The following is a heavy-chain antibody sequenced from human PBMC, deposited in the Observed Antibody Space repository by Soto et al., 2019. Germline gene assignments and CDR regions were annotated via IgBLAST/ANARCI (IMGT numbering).Heavy chain of an antibody. D-gene: IGHD1-1*01. CDR1: GYTFSDYY. CDR3: ATEPETAKPEGVDF. CDR2: INPNSGGT. J-gene: IGHJ4*02. Sequence: XSVKVSCNAAGYTFSDYYIHWVRQAPGQGLEWMGWINPNSGGTKYAPKFQGGVTMTRDTSITTAYMELSRLRSGDTAVYYCATEPETAKPEGVDFCGQRTLVTVSS. V-gene: IGHV1-2*02.